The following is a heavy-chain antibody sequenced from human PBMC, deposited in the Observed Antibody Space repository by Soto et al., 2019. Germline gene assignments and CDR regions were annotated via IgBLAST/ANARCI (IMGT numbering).Heavy chain of an antibody. Sequence: QVQLVQSGAEVKKPGSSVKVSCKASGGTFSSYAISWVRQAPGQGLEWMGEIIPIFGTANYAQKFQGRVTMTGXXAXSXXYLELSSLRSEDTAVYYCARDRGPSSGYYPYWFDPWGQGTLVTVSS. V-gene: IGHV1-69*12. J-gene: IGHJ5*02. CDR2: IIPIFGTA. D-gene: IGHD3-22*01. CDR1: GGTFSSYA. CDR3: ARDRGPSSGYYPYWFDP.